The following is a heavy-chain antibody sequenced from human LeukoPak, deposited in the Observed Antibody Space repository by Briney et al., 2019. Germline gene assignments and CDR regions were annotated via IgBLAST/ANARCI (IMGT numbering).Heavy chain of an antibody. J-gene: IGHJ6*02. D-gene: IGHD3-10*01. V-gene: IGHV1-8*01. CDR3: ASHYYGSGSVFSYYYYGMDV. CDR2: MNPNSGNT. Sequence: ASVKVSCKASGYTFTSYDINWVRQATGQGLEWMGWMNPNSGNTGYAQKFQGRVTMTRNTSISTAYMELSSLRSEDTAVYYCASHYYGSGSVFSYYYYGMDVWGQGTTVTVSS. CDR1: GYTFTSYD.